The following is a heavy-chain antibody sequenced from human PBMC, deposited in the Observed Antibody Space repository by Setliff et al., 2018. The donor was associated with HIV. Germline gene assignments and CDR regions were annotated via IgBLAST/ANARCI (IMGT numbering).Heavy chain of an antibody. Sequence: PGGSLRLSCAASGFAFSSSEMNWVRQAPGKGLEWVSYISSSGSSIYYGDSGKGRFTISRDNAKNSLFLQMNNLRADDAGVYYCVRDSSRGSAWDPGAFDIWGQGTAVTVSS. CDR3: VRDSSRGSAWDPGAFDI. V-gene: IGHV3-48*03. CDR2: ISSSGSSI. D-gene: IGHD6-19*01. J-gene: IGHJ3*02. CDR1: GFAFSSSE.